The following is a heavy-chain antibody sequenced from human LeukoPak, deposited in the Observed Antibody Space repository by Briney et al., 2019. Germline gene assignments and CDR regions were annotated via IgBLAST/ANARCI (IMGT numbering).Heavy chain of an antibody. D-gene: IGHD6-19*01. CDR1: GYTFTSYG. CDR2: ISAYNGNT. CDR3: ANQWLDEDDAFDI. J-gene: IGHJ3*02. V-gene: IGHV1-18*04. Sequence: ASVKVSCKASGYTFTSYGISWVRQAPGQGLEWMGWISAYNGNTNYAQKLQGRVTMTTDTSTSTAYMELRSLRSGDTAVYYCANQWLDEDDAFDIWGQGTMVTVSS.